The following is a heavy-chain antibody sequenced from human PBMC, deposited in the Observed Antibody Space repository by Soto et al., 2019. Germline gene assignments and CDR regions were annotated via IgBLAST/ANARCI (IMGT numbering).Heavy chain of an antibody. J-gene: IGHJ4*02. CDR1: GFNFRGYG. D-gene: IGHD1-26*01. CDR3: ARDGVGITTFFGYFDY. V-gene: IGHV3-33*01. CDR2: TRHDGSNK. Sequence: QVQLVQSGGGVVQPGRSLRLSCEASGFNFRGYGMHWVRQAPGKGLEWVAITRHDGSNKYYADSVRGRFTISRDNSKNTLYLQMNSLRVEDTALYYCARDGVGITTFFGYFDYLGQGTLITVSS.